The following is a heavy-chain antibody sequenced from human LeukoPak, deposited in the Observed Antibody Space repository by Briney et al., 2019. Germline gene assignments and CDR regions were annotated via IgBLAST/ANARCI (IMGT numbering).Heavy chain of an antibody. CDR3: ARELRPEIPEVYCSSTSCHPNWFDP. CDR2: IIPIFGTA. Sequence: ASVKVSCKASGGTFSSYAISWVRQAPGQGLEWMGGIIPIFGTANYAQKFQGRVTITADESTSTAYMELSSLRSEDTAVYYCARELRPEIPEVYCSSTSCHPNWFDPWGQGTLVTVSS. D-gene: IGHD2-2*01. V-gene: IGHV1-69*01. J-gene: IGHJ5*02. CDR1: GGTFSSYA.